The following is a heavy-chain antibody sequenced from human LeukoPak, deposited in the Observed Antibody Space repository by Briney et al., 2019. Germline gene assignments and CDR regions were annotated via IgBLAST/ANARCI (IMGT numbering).Heavy chain of an antibody. CDR3: AKGTGYGDLPFDY. CDR2: ISGSGGST. J-gene: IGHJ4*02. D-gene: IGHD4-17*01. Sequence: GSSLRLSCAASGFTFNTYAMSWVRQAPGKGLELVSGISGSGGSTYYADSVKGRFTISRDNSKNTLFLQMNSLRADDTTVYYCAKGTGYGDLPFDYWGQGTLVTVSS. CDR1: GFTFNTYA. V-gene: IGHV3-23*01.